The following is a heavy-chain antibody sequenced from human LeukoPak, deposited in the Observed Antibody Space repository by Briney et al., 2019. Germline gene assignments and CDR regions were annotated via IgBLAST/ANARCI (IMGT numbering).Heavy chain of an antibody. CDR1: GFTFSSYW. CDR2: IKQDGSDK. Sequence: PGGSLRLSCAASGFTFSSYWMSWVRQAPGKGLEWVANIKQDGSDKYYVDSVRGRFTISRDNAKNSLYLQMNSLRAEDTAVYYCARGGSGSYYHYMGVWGKGTTVTISS. V-gene: IGHV3-7*01. CDR3: ARGGSGSYYHYMGV. D-gene: IGHD1-26*01. J-gene: IGHJ6*03.